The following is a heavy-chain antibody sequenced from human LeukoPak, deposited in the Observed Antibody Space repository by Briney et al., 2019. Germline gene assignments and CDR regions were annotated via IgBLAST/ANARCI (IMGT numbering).Heavy chain of an antibody. CDR1: GGSINSGGYY. CDR3: ARGPVVWFGELLYWFDP. J-gene: IGHJ5*02. CDR2: IYYRGST. V-gene: IGHV4-31*03. D-gene: IGHD3-10*01. Sequence: SETLSLTCTVSGGSINSGGYYWSWIRQHPGKGLEWIGYIYYRGSTYCNPSLKSRVTISVDTSRNQFSLKLSSVTAADTAVYYCARGPVVWFGELLYWFDPWGQGTLVTVSS.